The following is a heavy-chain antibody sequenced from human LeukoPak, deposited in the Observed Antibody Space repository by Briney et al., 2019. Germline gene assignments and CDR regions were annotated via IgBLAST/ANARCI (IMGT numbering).Heavy chain of an antibody. CDR3: AKSTTVTTPFDY. Sequence: RPGGSLRLSCAASGFTFSSYAMSWVRQAPGKGLEWVSAISGSGGSTYYADSVKGRFTISRDNSENTLFLQMNSLRAEDTAVYYCAKSTTVTTPFDYWGQGTLVTVSS. CDR1: GFTFSSYA. J-gene: IGHJ4*02. V-gene: IGHV3-23*01. D-gene: IGHD4-17*01. CDR2: ISGSGGST.